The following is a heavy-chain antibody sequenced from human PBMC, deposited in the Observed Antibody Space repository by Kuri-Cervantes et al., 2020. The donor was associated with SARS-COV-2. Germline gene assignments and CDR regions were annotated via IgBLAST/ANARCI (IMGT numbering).Heavy chain of an antibody. CDR2: INPNSGGT. CDR1: GYTFTGYY. D-gene: IGHD4-11*01. Sequence: ASVKVSCKASGYTFTGYYMHWVRQAPGQGLEWMGWINPNSGGTNYAQKFQGRVTMTRDTSISTAYMELSRLRSEDTAVYYCARSGWGTYSNFNYYYMDVWGKGTTVTVSS. V-gene: IGHV1-2*02. CDR3: ARSGWGTYSNFNYYYMDV. J-gene: IGHJ6*03.